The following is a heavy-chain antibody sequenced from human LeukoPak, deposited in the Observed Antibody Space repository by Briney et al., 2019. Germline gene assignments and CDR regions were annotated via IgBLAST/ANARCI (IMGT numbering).Heavy chain of an antibody. Sequence: PGGSLRLSCAASGFTFSSYGMHWVRQAPGKGLEWVAVIWYDGSNKYYADSVKGRFTISRDNSKNTLYLQMNGLRAEDTAVYYCAKAAYGGGNFLLGYWGQGTLVTVSS. CDR2: IWYDGSNK. CDR1: GFTFSSYG. D-gene: IGHD4-23*01. J-gene: IGHJ4*02. V-gene: IGHV3-33*06. CDR3: AKAAYGGGNFLLGY.